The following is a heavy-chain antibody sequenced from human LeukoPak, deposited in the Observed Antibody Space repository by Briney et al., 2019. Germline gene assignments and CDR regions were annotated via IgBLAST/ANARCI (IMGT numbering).Heavy chain of an antibody. Sequence: GGSLRLSCAASGFTFSSYWMSWVRQAPGKGLEWVSAISGSGGSTYYADSVKGRFTISRDNSKNTLYLQMNSLRAEDTAVYYCAKDPMRRYYYDSSGYFFDYWGQGTLVTVSS. D-gene: IGHD3-22*01. CDR3: AKDPMRRYYYDSSGYFFDY. CDR1: GFTFSSYW. J-gene: IGHJ4*02. CDR2: ISGSGGST. V-gene: IGHV3-23*01.